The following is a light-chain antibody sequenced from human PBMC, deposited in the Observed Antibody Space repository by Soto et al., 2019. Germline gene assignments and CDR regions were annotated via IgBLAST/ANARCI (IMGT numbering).Light chain of an antibody. Sequence: EIVLTQSPGTLSLSPGERASLSCRASQSVSASYLAWYQYNPGQDPRFLIYGASSRATGIPDRFSGSGSETNFALTISRLVPEDFAVYYCQQYSNSPPTFGQGTKVEIK. CDR2: GAS. CDR1: QSVSASY. J-gene: IGKJ1*01. CDR3: QQYSNSPPT. V-gene: IGKV3-20*01.